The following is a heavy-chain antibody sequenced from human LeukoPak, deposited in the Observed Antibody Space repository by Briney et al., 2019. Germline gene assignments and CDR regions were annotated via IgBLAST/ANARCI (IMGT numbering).Heavy chain of an antibody. Sequence: GRSLRLSCAASGFTFNSYGMHWVRQAPGKGLEWVAFIRDDGSDKYYADSVKGRFTISRDNSKNTLYLQMNSLRAEETAVYYCARILSSAWGELGYWGQGTLVTVSS. CDR1: GFTFNSYG. CDR2: IRDDGSDK. J-gene: IGHJ4*02. CDR3: ARILSSAWGELGY. D-gene: IGHD6-19*01. V-gene: IGHV3-30*02.